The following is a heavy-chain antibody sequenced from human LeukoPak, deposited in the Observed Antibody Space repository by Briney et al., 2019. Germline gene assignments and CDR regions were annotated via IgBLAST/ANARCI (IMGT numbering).Heavy chain of an antibody. CDR1: GYTFTGYY. J-gene: IGHJ4*02. Sequence: ASVKVSCKASGYTFTGYYMHWVRQAPGQGLEWMGWINPNRGGTNYAQKFQGRVTMTRDTSISTAYMELSRLRSDDTAVYYCARGAADFWSGYNQYYFDYWGQGTLVTVSS. CDR3: ARGAADFWSGYNQYYFDY. V-gene: IGHV1-2*02. D-gene: IGHD3-3*01. CDR2: INPNRGGT.